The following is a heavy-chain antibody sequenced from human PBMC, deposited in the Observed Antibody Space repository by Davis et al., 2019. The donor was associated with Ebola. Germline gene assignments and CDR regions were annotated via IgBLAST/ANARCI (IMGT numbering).Heavy chain of an antibody. CDR1: GYTFTSYA. CDR2: INAGNGNT. D-gene: IGHD3-10*01. V-gene: IGHV1-3*01. Sequence: GGSLRLSCAASGYTFTSYAMHWVRQAHGQRREWMGWINAGNGNTKYSQKFQSRVTITRDTSASTAYMELSSLRSEDTAVYYCARVLLWFRELFDYGMDVWGQGTTVTVSS. J-gene: IGHJ6*02. CDR3: ARVLLWFRELFDYGMDV.